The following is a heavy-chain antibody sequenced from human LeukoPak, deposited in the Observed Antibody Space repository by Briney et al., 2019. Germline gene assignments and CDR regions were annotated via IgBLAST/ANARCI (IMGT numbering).Heavy chain of an antibody. Sequence: GRSLRLSCAASGFTFSSYAMHWVRQAPGKGLEWVAVISYDGSNKYYADSVKGQFTISRDNSKNTLYLQMNSLRAEDTAVYYCARAQTRYCSGGSCYNPDYWGQGTLVTVSS. CDR1: GFTFSSYA. V-gene: IGHV3-30-3*01. J-gene: IGHJ4*02. CDR3: ARAQTRYCSGGSCYNPDY. D-gene: IGHD2-15*01. CDR2: ISYDGSNK.